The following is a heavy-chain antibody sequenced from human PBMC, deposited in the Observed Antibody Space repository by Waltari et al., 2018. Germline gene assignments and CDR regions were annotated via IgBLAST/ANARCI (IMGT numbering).Heavy chain of an antibody. D-gene: IGHD3-10*01. J-gene: IGHJ4*02. CDR2: IYYSGST. CDR1: GGSISSGGYY. Sequence: QVQLQESGPGLVKPSQTLSLTCTVSGGSISSGGYYWSWIRQHQGKGLEWSGYIYYSGSTYYNPSLKSRVTISVDTSKNQFSLKLSSVTAADTAVYYCAREGGSGSLYYFDYWGQGTLVTVSS. V-gene: IGHV4-31*03. CDR3: AREGGSGSLYYFDY.